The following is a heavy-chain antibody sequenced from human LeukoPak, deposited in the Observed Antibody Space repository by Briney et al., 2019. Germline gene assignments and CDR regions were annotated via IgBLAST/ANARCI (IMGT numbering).Heavy chain of an antibody. Sequence: SETLSLTCAVYGGSFSGYYWSWIRQPPGKGLEWIGEINHSGSTNYNPSLKSRVTISVDTSKNQFSLKLSSVTAADTAVYYCARDLGFRAWFDPWGQGTLVTVSS. V-gene: IGHV4-34*01. J-gene: IGHJ5*02. D-gene: IGHD7-27*01. CDR3: ARDLGFRAWFDP. CDR1: GGSFSGYY. CDR2: INHSGST.